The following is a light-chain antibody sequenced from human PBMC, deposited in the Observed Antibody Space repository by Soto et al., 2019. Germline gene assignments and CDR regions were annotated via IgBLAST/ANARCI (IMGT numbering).Light chain of an antibody. Sequence: EDALSQSPGTLSLSPGERATLSCRASQSGNNNYLAWYQQKPGQAPRLLLYAASDRATGIPDRFSGSGSGTDFNRTISRLEPEDVAVYHCQRYGSTPPTFGQGTKVEIK. CDR1: QSGNNNY. V-gene: IGKV3-20*01. J-gene: IGKJ1*01. CDR2: AAS. CDR3: QRYGSTPPT.